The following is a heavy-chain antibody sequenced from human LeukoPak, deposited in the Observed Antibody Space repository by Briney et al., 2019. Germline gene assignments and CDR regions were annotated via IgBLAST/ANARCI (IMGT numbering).Heavy chain of an antibody. D-gene: IGHD1-7*01. CDR1: GGTFSSYA. CDR3: ARAAGELLYYYGMDV. Sequence: SVKVSCKASGGTFSSYAISWVRQAPGQGLEWMGGIIPIFGTADYAQKFQGRVTITADESTSTAYMELSSLRSEDTAVYYCARAAGELLYYYGMDVWGQGTTVTVFS. J-gene: IGHJ6*02. CDR2: IIPIFGTA. V-gene: IGHV1-69*01.